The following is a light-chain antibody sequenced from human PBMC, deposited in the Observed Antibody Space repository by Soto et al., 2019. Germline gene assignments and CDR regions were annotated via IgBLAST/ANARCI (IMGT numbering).Light chain of an antibody. CDR1: QSLLHSNGYNY. V-gene: IGKV4-1*01. CDR2: WAS. Sequence: DIVMTQSPLSLPVTPGEPAAVSCRSSQSLLHSNGYNYLHWYQQKPGQPPKLLLYWASTRESGVPDRFSGSGSGTDFTLTISSLQAEDVAVYYCQQYYSTPLTFGGGTKVDI. CDR3: QQYYSTPLT. J-gene: IGKJ4*01.